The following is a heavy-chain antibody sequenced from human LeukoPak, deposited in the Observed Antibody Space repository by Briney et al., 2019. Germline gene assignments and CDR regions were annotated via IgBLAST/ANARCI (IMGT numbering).Heavy chain of an antibody. D-gene: IGHD3-3*01. CDR1: GFTFSSYS. V-gene: IGHV3-21*04. J-gene: IGHJ5*02. Sequence: GGSLRLSCAASGFTFSSYSMNWVRQAPGKGLEWVSSISSSSYIYYADSVKGRFTISRDNSKNTLYVQMNSLRAEDTAVYYCAKALNYDFWSGLDPWGQGTLVTVSS. CDR3: AKALNYDFWSGLDP. CDR2: ISSSSYI.